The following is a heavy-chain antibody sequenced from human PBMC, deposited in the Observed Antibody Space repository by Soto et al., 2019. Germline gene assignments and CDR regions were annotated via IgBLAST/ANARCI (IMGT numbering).Heavy chain of an antibody. CDR1: GFTFSSYA. V-gene: IGHV3-30-3*01. CDR3: ARGQSXGFDY. D-gene: IGHD6-6*01. Sequence: QVQLVESGGGVVQPGRSLRLSCAASGFTFSSYAMHWVRQAPGKGLEWVAVISYDGSNKYYADSVKGRFTISRDNSKNTLYLQMNSLRAEDTAXYYXARGQSXGFDYWGQGTLVTVSS. J-gene: IGHJ4*02. CDR2: ISYDGSNK.